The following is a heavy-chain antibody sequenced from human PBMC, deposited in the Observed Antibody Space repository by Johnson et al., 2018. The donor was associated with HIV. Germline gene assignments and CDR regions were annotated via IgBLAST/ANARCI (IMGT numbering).Heavy chain of an antibody. J-gene: IGHJ3*02. Sequence: VQLVESGGGLVQPGGSLRLSCAASGFTFSDYDMHWVRQATGEGLEWVSAIGSAGDTYYPGSVKGRFTISRDNSKNKLYLQMISLRAEDTAMYYCARRQPTRDLFALDDGFDILGQGTMVTVSP. CDR3: ARRQPTRDLFALDDGFDI. D-gene: IGHD2-21*02. V-gene: IGHV3-13*01. CDR2: IGSAGDT. CDR1: GFTFSDYD.